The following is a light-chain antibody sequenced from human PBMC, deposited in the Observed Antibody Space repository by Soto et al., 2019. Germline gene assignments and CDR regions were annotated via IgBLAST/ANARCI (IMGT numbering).Light chain of an antibody. J-gene: IGKJ2*01. V-gene: IGKV3-20*01. CDR3: LQRGSAPYT. CDR2: GAS. Sequence: EIVLTQSPGTLSLSPGERATLSCTASETIGMTSLAWYQQTPGQAPRLVIYGASKTAVGIPARFSGSASGTVFTLSISRLEPEDSAVYHCLQRGSAPYTFGQGTRLEIK. CDR1: ETIGMTS.